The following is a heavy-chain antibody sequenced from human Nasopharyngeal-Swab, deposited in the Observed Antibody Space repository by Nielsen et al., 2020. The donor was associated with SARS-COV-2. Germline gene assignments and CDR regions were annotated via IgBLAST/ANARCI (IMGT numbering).Heavy chain of an antibody. CDR1: VGSFSGYY. CDR2: VDHTGRT. CDR3: ARGGYQLLLRNYYYGMDV. V-gene: IGHV4-34*01. Sequence: SETLSLTCAVHVGSFSGYYWSWVRQPPGNGLEWIGEVDHTGRTNNNPSLQSRVTMSVDTSKNQFSLTLSSVTAADTAVDYCARGGYQLLLRNYYYGMDVWSQGTTVTVSS. J-gene: IGHJ6*02. D-gene: IGHD2-15*01.